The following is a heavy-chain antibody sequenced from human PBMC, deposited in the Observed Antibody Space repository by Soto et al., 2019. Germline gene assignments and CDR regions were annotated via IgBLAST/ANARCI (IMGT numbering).Heavy chain of an antibody. CDR1: GYTFTSYA. CDR2: INAGNGNT. J-gene: IGHJ3*02. V-gene: IGHV1-3*01. D-gene: IGHD1-26*01. Sequence: ASVKVSCKASGYTFTSYAMHWVRQAPGQRLEWMGWINAGNGNTKYSQKFQGRVTITRDTSASTAYMELGSLRSEDTAVYYCARGIVGATLGAFDIWGQGTMVTVSS. CDR3: ARGIVGATLGAFDI.